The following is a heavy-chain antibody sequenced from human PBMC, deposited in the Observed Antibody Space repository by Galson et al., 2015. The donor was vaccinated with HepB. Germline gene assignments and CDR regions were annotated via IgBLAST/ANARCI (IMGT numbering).Heavy chain of an antibody. J-gene: IGHJ3*02. Sequence: SLRLSCAASGFTFSNAWMSWVRQAPGKGLEWVGRIKSKTDGGTTDYAAPVKGRFTISRDDSKNTLYLQMSSLKTEDTAVYYCTTGYYDSSGYPWEDAFDIWGQGTMVTVSS. CDR2: IKSKTDGGTT. CDR3: TTGYYDSSGYPWEDAFDI. D-gene: IGHD3-22*01. CDR1: GFTFSNAW. V-gene: IGHV3-15*01.